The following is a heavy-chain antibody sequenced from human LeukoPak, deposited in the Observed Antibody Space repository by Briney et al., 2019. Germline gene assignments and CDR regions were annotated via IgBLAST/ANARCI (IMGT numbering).Heavy chain of an antibody. D-gene: IGHD1-26*01. J-gene: IGHJ4*02. Sequence: SETLSLTCTVSGGSISSSSYYWGWIRQPPGEGLEWIGSIYYSGSTYYNPSLKSRVTISVDTSKNQFSLKLSSVTAADTAVYYCARLYSGSYRGYWGQGTLVTVSS. V-gene: IGHV4-39*01. CDR3: ARLYSGSYRGY. CDR1: GGSISSSSYY. CDR2: IYYSGST.